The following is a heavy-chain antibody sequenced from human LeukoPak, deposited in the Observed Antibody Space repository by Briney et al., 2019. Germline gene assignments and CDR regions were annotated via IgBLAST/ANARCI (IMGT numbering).Heavy chain of an antibody. CDR2: ISSSSSYI. D-gene: IGHD3-22*01. J-gene: IGHJ6*02. CDR3: ARVYDSSCYYYHYGMDV. V-gene: IGHV3-21*01. Sequence: GGSLRLSCAASGFTFSSYNMNWVRQAPGKGLEWVSSISSSSSYIYYADSLKGRFTISRDNAKNSLYLQMNSLRAEDTAVYYCARVYDSSCYYYHYGMDVWGQGTTVTVSS. CDR1: GFTFSSYN.